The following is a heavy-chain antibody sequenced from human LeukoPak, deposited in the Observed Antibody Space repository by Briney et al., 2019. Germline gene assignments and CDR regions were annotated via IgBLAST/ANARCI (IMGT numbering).Heavy chain of an antibody. J-gene: IGHJ4*02. D-gene: IGHD6-13*01. V-gene: IGHV3-48*04. CDR1: GFTFSSYS. Sequence: GGSLRLSCAASGFTFSSYSMNWVRQAPGKGLEWVSYISSSSSTIYYADSVKGRFTISRDNAKNSLYLQMNSLRAEDTAVYYCARDTLIAAAGKPTYFDYWGQGTLVTVSS. CDR3: ARDTLIAAAGKPTYFDY. CDR2: ISSSSSTI.